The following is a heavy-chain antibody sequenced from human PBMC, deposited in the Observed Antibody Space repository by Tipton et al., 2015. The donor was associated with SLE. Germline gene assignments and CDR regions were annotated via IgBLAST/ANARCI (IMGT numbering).Heavy chain of an antibody. CDR3: ARDLTRRELRKNYYYMDV. Sequence: SLRLSCAASGFTFRSYAMHWVRQAPGKGLEWVAVISYDGSNKYYADSVKGRFTISRDNAKNSLYLQMNSLRAEDTAVYYCARDLTRRELRKNYYYMDVWGKGTTVTVSS. D-gene: IGHD1-26*01. V-gene: IGHV3-30-3*01. CDR2: ISYDGSNK. J-gene: IGHJ6*03. CDR1: GFTFRSYA.